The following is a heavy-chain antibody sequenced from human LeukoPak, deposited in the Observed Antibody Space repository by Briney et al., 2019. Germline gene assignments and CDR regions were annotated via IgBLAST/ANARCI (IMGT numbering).Heavy chain of an antibody. D-gene: IGHD3-10*01. J-gene: IGHJ4*02. Sequence: PGGSLRLSCAASGFTFSTYGMHWVRQAPGKGLEWVAFIRSDGSNKYYTDSVKGRFTISRDNSKNTLYLQMNSLRAEDTAVYYCAKKNGSGSYNFDYWGQGTLVTVSS. V-gene: IGHV3-30*02. CDR1: GFTFSTYG. CDR2: IRSDGSNK. CDR3: AKKNGSGSYNFDY.